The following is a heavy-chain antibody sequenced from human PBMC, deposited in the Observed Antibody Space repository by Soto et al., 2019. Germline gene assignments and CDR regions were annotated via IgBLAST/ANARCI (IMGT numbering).Heavy chain of an antibody. CDR1: GFTFSSYA. Sequence: GASLRLSSAASGFTFSSYAMSCVLQDTGKGLEWVSAISGSGGSTYYADSVKGRFTISRDNSKNTLYLQMNSRRAEETFVYYCAKGGAPAFGPRSQNWYDTWGQGTLVTVSS. J-gene: IGHJ5*02. D-gene: IGHD2-2*01. CDR2: ISGSGGST. V-gene: IGHV3-23*01. CDR3: AKGGAPAFGPRSQNWYDT.